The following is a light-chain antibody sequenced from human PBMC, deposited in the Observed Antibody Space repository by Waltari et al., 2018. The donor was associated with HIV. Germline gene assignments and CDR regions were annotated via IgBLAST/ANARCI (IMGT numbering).Light chain of an antibody. Sequence: YVLTQPPSVSVAPGQTARITCGGDNIAGRKVHWYQRMPGQAHALVVFDDSDRPSGIPGRFSGSIAGNTATLIISRVEDGDEADYYCQVWDESNEQVVFGGGTRLTVL. CDR3: QVWDESNEQVV. V-gene: IGLV3-21*02. CDR1: NIAGRK. CDR2: DDS. J-gene: IGLJ2*01.